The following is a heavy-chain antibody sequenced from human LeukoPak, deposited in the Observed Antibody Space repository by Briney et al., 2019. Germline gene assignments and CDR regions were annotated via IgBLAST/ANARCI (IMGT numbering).Heavy chain of an antibody. V-gene: IGHV1-58*02. CDR1: GFTFTSSA. J-gene: IGHJ2*01. CDR2: IFVGSGNT. D-gene: IGHD1-26*01. Sequence: GASVKVSCTASGFTFTSSAMQWVRQARGQRLEWIGWIFVGSGNTNYAQKFQERVTITRAMSTTTAYMELSSLRSEDTAVYYCAAAASVGATSTGYFDLWGRGTLVTVSS. CDR3: AAAASVGATSTGYFDL.